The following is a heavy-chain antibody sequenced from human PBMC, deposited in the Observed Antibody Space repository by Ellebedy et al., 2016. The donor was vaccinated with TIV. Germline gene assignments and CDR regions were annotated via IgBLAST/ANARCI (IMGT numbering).Heavy chain of an antibody. CDR1: GGTFSSYA. D-gene: IGHD4-17*01. CDR2: IIPIFGTA. Sequence: ASVKVSCKASGGTFSSYAISWVRQAPGQGLEWMGGIIPIFGTANYAQKFQGRVTITADESTSTAYMELRSLRSEDTAVYYCARGVTVISTPGPRKVYGMDVWGQGTTVTVPS. J-gene: IGHJ6*02. V-gene: IGHV1-69*13. CDR3: ARGVTVISTPGPRKVYGMDV.